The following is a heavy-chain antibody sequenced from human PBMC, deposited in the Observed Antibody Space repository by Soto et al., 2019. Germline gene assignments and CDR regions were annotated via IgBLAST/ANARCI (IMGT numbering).Heavy chain of an antibody. CDR2: IIPVFGTV. V-gene: IGHV1-69*01. CDR3: ARLRRETYLSDA. CDR1: GFTFSSYG. Sequence: VQLVESGGGLVKPGGSLRLSCAASGFTFSSYGVSWVRQAPGQGLEWMGGIIPVFGTVTHAQKFQGRVTITADESTSTAYMEVSSLRSEDTAVYYCARLRRETYLSDAWGQGTMVTVSS. J-gene: IGHJ3*01.